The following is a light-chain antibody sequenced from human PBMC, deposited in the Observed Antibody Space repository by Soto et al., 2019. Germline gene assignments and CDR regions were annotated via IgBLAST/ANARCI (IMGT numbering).Light chain of an antibody. CDR1: QSFSSN. J-gene: IGKJ1*01. CDR3: QQYNNWPWT. CDR2: GAS. V-gene: IGKV3-15*01. Sequence: EIVMTQSPATLSVSPGERATLSCRASQSFSSNLAWYQQKPGQAPRHLIYGASTRATGVPARFSGSGSGTEFTLPISSLQSEDFAVSYCQQYNNWPWTFGQGTKVDI.